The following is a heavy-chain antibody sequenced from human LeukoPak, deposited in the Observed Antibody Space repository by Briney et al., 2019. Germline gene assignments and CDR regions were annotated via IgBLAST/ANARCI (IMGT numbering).Heavy chain of an antibody. CDR3: AKSRDIVVVVAATDL. J-gene: IGHJ4*02. V-gene: IGHV3-23*01. Sequence: GGSLRLSCAASGFTFTYYSMTWVRQAPGKGLEWVSAISGSGGSTYYADSVKGRFTISRDNSKNTLYLQMNSLRAEDTAVYYCAKSRDIVVVVAATDLWGQGTLVTVSS. CDR1: GFTFTYYS. CDR2: ISGSGGST. D-gene: IGHD2-15*01.